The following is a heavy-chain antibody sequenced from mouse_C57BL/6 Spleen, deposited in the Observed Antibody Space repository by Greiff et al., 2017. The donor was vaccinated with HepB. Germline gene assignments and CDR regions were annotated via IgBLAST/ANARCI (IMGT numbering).Heavy chain of an antibody. D-gene: IGHD1-1*01. V-gene: IGHV1-59*01. CDR2: IDPSDSYT. J-gene: IGHJ2*01. CDR1: GYTFTSYW. CDR3: ASYYGSSLYYFDY. Sequence: VQLQQPGAELVRPGTSVKLSCKASGYTFTSYWMHWVKQRPGQGLEWIGVIDPSDSYTNYNQKFKGNATLTVDTSSSTAYMQLSSLTSEDSAVYYWASYYGSSLYYFDYWGQGTTLTVSS.